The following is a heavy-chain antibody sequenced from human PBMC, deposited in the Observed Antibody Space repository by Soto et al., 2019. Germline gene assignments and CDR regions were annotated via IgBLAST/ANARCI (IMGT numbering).Heavy chain of an antibody. V-gene: IGHV3-30*18. CDR3: AKVRYYYYYYYMDV. J-gene: IGHJ6*03. Sequence: QVQLVESGGGVVQPGRSLRLSCAASGFTFSSYGMHWVRQAPGKGLEWVAVISYDGSNKYYADSVKGRFTISRDNSKNTLYLQMNSLRAEDTAVVYCAKVRYYYYYYYMDVWGKGTTVTVSS. CDR1: GFTFSSYG. CDR2: ISYDGSNK.